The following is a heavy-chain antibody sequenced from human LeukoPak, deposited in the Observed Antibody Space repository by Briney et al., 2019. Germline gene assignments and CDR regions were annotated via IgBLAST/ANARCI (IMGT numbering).Heavy chain of an antibody. CDR3: TKDYKADY. D-gene: IGHD1-1*01. V-gene: IGHV3-23*01. Sequence: PGGSLRLSCVTSGFTFNTYAMTWVRQAPGKGLEWASVISASGDATNYADSVKGRFTISRDNSKNALFLQMNRLRVDDTAVYYCTKDYKADYWGQGTLVTVSS. CDR1: GFTFNTYA. J-gene: IGHJ4*02. CDR2: ISASGDAT.